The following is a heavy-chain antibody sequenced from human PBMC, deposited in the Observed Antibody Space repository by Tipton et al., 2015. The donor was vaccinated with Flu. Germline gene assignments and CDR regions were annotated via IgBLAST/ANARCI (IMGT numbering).Heavy chain of an antibody. CDR3: AKDPRAMIVGDTGRDV. Sequence: SLRLSCAASGFSFGAYALSWVRQAPGKGLEWVSSIRGSGAATYYADSVRGRFTISRDNSKTTLYLQMNTLRAEDTAIYYCAKDPRAMIVGDTGRDVWGKGTMVTVSS. D-gene: IGHD3-22*01. CDR1: GFSFGAYA. V-gene: IGHV3-23*01. J-gene: IGHJ6*04. CDR2: IRGSGAAT.